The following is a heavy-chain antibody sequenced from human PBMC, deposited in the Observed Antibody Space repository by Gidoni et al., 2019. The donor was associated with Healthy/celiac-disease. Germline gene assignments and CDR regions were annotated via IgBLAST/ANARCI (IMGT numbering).Heavy chain of an antibody. D-gene: IGHD2-15*01. Sequence: QLQLPASGPGLLTPSPTLSLPCTLSGGSISSSSSSCGWIRQPPGKGLEWIGSIYYSGSTYYNPALKSRVTISVDTSKNQFALKLSSVTAADTAVYYCERGGLDAFDIWGQGTMVTVSS. CDR3: ERGGLDAFDI. CDR2: IYYSGST. J-gene: IGHJ3*02. CDR1: GGSISSSSSS. V-gene: IGHV4-39*01.